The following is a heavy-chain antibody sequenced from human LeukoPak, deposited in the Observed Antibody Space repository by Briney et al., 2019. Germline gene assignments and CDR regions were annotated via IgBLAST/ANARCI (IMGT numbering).Heavy chain of an antibody. CDR1: GFTFSTNA. V-gene: IGHV3-23*01. D-gene: IGHD1-26*01. CDR2: ISGSGAST. J-gene: IGHJ4*02. Sequence: GGSLRLSCLTSGFTFSTNAMSWVRQAPGKGLEWISGISGSGASTYYADSVTGRFTISRDNARNTLYLQMNSLRGDDTAVYYCAKDVGKWESLHFFDYWGQGTLVTVSS. CDR3: AKDVGKWESLHFFDY.